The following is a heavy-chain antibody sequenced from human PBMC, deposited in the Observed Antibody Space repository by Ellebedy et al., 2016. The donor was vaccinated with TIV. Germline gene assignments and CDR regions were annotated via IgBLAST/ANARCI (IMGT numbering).Heavy chain of an antibody. CDR1: GFTFSTYW. CDR2: IKNDGYTT. Sequence: GESLKISCAASGFTFSTYWMHWVRQAPGKGLVWISLIKNDGYTTLYADSVKGRFTISRDNYKNTLYLQMNSLRAEDTAVYYCATHTSQADQHPHSGTYSYWGQGTLVTVSS. V-gene: IGHV3-74*01. D-gene: IGHD3-10*01. J-gene: IGHJ4*02. CDR3: ATHTSQADQHPHSGTYSY.